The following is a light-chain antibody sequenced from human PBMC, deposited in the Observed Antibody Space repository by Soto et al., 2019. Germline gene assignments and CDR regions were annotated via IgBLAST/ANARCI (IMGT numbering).Light chain of an antibody. Sequence: QSVLTQPPSASGTPGQRITISCSGSSSNIGSHTVNWHQQVPGTAPKLLIYSNNERPSGVPDRFSGSKSGTSASLAISGLQSGDEADYYCAAWDDSPNGVIFGGGTKLTVL. J-gene: IGLJ2*01. CDR2: SNN. V-gene: IGLV1-44*01. CDR1: SSNIGSHT. CDR3: AAWDDSPNGVI.